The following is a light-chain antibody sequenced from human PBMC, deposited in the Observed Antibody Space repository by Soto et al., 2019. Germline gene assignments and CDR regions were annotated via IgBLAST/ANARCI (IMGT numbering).Light chain of an antibody. Sequence: EIVLTQSPATLSLSPGERATLSCRASQSVSSYLAWYQQKPGQAPRLLIYDASNRATGIPARFSGSGSGTDFTLTLSSQEPEDFAVYYCQQRSNWPGFGGGTKVEIK. CDR1: QSVSSY. V-gene: IGKV3-11*01. J-gene: IGKJ4*02. CDR3: QQRSNWPG. CDR2: DAS.